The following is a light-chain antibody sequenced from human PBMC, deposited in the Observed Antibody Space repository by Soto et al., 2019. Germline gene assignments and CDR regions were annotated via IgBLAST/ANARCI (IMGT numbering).Light chain of an antibody. CDR3: QQANSFPVT. V-gene: IGKV1D-12*01. J-gene: IGKJ3*01. CDR1: QAISSW. CDR2: SVS. Sequence: DIQMTQSPSSVSASVGDRVTITCRASQAISSWLAWYQQKPGKAPKLLIYSVSRLQGGVPPRFSGSGSGTYFNLTISSLQPEDFATYYCQQANSFPVTFGPGTKVDVK.